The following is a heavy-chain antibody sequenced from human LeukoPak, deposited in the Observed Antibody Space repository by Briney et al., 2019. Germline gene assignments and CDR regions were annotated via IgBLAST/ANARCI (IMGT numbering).Heavy chain of an antibody. CDR3: ARKGLPSRNWFDP. D-gene: IGHD2-21*01. V-gene: IGHV4-30-2*01. CDR1: GGSIRSGGYY. CDR2: IYHSGST. J-gene: IGHJ5*02. Sequence: SETLSLTCTVSGGSIRSGGYYWRWVRQAPGKGLEWIGYIYHSGSTYYPPSLKSRVTISVDRSKNQFSLKLSSVTAADTAVYYCARKGLPSRNWFDPWGQGTLVTVSS.